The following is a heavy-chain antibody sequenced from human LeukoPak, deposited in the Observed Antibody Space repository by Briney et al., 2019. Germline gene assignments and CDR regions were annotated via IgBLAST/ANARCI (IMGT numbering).Heavy chain of an antibody. V-gene: IGHV1-46*01. J-gene: IGHJ3*02. D-gene: IGHD2-21*02. CDR2: INPSDDST. CDR1: GYTFTSYY. Sequence: ASVKVSCKASGYTFTSYYMHWVRQAPGQGLEWMGIINPSDDSTIYAQKFQGRVTVTRDTSTSTVYMELSSLRSEDTAVYYCARDVRLGGDGTDAFDIWGQGIMVTVSS. CDR3: ARDVRLGGDGTDAFDI.